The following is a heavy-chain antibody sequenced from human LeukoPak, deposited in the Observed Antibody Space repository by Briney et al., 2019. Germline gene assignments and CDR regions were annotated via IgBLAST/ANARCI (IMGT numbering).Heavy chain of an antibody. D-gene: IGHD5-24*01. CDR3: ASFRRDGYNSPLDY. V-gene: IGHV4-59*08. Sequence: SETLSLTCTVSGGSISSYYWSWIRQPPGKGLEWIGYIHYSGSTNYNPSLKSRVTISVDTSKNQFSLKLSSVTAADTAVYYCASFRRDGYNSPLDYWGQGTLVTVSS. CDR2: IHYSGST. CDR1: GGSISSYY. J-gene: IGHJ4*02.